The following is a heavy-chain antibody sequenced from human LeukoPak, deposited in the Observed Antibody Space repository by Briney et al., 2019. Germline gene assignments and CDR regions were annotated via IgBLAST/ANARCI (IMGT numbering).Heavy chain of an antibody. V-gene: IGHV4-39*01. CDR2: IYYSGST. CDR1: GGSFSGYY. D-gene: IGHD5-18*01. Sequence: SETLSLTCAVYGGSFSGYYWGWIRQPPGKGLEWIGSIYYSGSTYYNPSLKSRVTISVDTSKNQFSLKLSSVTAADTAVYYCARPNTAMAYYYGMDVWGQGTTVTVSS. J-gene: IGHJ6*02. CDR3: ARPNTAMAYYYGMDV.